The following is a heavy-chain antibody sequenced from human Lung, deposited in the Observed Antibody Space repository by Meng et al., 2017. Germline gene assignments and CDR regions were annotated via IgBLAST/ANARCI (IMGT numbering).Heavy chain of an antibody. CDR1: GVTFSTYW. CDR3: GRSDGYIRD. V-gene: IGHV3-74*01. Sequence: EVQRVESGGGVVQPGGSLRRSCAASGVTFSTYWMHWARQAPGKGLVWVSHINTDGSSTNYADSVKGRFTISRDNAKNTLYLQMNSLRAEDTAVYYCGRSDGYIRDWGQGTLVTVSS. CDR2: INTDGSST. J-gene: IGHJ4*02. D-gene: IGHD5-24*01.